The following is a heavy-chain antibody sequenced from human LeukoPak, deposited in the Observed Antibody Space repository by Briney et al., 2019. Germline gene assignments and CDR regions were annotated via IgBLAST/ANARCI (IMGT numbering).Heavy chain of an antibody. CDR1: GFTFSSYS. V-gene: IGHV3-48*01. CDR2: ISSSSSTI. Sequence: PGGSLRLSCAASGFTFSSYSMNWVRQAPGEGLEWVSYISSSSSTIYYADSVKGRFTISRDNSKNTLYLQMNSLRAEDTAVYYCAKGLPLWFGELGGRGTLVAVSS. D-gene: IGHD3-10*01. J-gene: IGHJ4*02. CDR3: AKGLPLWFGEL.